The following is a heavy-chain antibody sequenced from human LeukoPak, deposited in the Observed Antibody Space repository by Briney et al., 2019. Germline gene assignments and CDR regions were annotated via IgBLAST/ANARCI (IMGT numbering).Heavy chain of an antibody. Sequence: ASVKVSCKASGYTFINYYMHWVRQAPGQGLEWMGIINPSGGSTSYAQKFQGRVTMTRDTSTSTVYMELSSLRSEDTAVYYCARSKPYYYGSGTDYGMDVWGQGTTVTVSS. V-gene: IGHV1-46*01. CDR1: GYTFINYY. CDR2: INPSGGST. J-gene: IGHJ6*02. D-gene: IGHD3-10*01. CDR3: ARSKPYYYGSGTDYGMDV.